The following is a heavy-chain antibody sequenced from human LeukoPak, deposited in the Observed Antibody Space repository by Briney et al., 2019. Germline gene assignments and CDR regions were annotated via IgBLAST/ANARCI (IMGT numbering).Heavy chain of an antibody. CDR2: IYYSGST. J-gene: IGHJ4*02. D-gene: IGHD4-17*01. CDR1: GGSISSYY. Sequence: SETLSLTCTVSGGSISSYYWSWIRQPPGKGLEWIGYIYYSGSTNYNPSLKSRVTISVDTSKNQFSLKLSSVTAADTAVYYCARVRGDYLYFDCWGQGTLVAVSS. V-gene: IGHV4-59*01. CDR3: ARVRGDYLYFDC.